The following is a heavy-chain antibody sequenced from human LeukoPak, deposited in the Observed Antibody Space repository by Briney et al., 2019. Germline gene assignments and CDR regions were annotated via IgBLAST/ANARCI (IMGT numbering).Heavy chain of an antibody. Sequence: PSETLSLTCTVSGGSISSYYWSWIRQPPGKGLEWIAYIYYSGSTDYNPSLKSRVTISLDTTKNQFSLKLSSVTAADTAVYYCARHDPIVGTPDAFDIWGQGTMVTVSS. D-gene: IGHD1-26*01. CDR2: IYYSGST. V-gene: IGHV4-59*08. CDR1: GGSISSYY. CDR3: ARHDPIVGTPDAFDI. J-gene: IGHJ3*02.